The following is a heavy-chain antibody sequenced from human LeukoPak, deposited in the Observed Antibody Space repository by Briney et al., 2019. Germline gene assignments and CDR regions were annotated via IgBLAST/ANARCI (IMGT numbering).Heavy chain of an antibody. CDR2: IGVGGGNT. V-gene: IGHV1-58*01. D-gene: IGHD1-26*01. Sequence: EASVKVSCKTSGFTFSRSAVQWVRQARGQGLEWIGWIGVGGGNTNYAQRFQDRVTITRDMSTRTAYMELNSLRAEDTAVYYCARDRGWEYLSHDLDYWGQGTLVTVSS. J-gene: IGHJ4*02. CDR1: GFTFSRSA. CDR3: ARDRGWEYLSHDLDY.